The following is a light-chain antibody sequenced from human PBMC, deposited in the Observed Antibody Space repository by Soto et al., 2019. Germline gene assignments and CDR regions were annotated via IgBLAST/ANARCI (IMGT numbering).Light chain of an antibody. CDR3: SSYAGRSTEV. Sequence: QSVLTQPASVSGSPGQSITISCTGTSRDVGSYTLVSWYQQHPGKAPKLMIYEGSQRPSGVSNRFSGSKSGNTASLTISGLQAEDEADYYCSSYAGRSTEVFGTGTKLTVL. CDR2: EGS. CDR1: SRDVGSYTL. V-gene: IGLV2-23*01. J-gene: IGLJ1*01.